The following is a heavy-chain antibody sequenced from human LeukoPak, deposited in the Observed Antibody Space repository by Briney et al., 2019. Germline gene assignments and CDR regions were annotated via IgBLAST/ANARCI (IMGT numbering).Heavy chain of an antibody. CDR3: ARRGPSGVVTPYYYYYYMDV. V-gene: IGHV3-21*01. J-gene: IGHJ6*03. CDR2: ISSGSSYI. Sequence: GGSLRLSCAASGFTFSSYSMNWVRQAPGKGLEWVSSISSGSSYIYYADSVKGRFTISRDNAKNSLYLQMNSLRAEDTAVYYCARRGPSGVVTPYYYYYYMDVWGKGTTVTVSS. D-gene: IGHD3-3*01. CDR1: GFTFSSYS.